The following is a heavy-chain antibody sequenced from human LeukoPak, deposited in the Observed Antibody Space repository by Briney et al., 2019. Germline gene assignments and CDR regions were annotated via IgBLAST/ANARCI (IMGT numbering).Heavy chain of an antibody. V-gene: IGHV3-30*02. CDR2: IRYDGINK. CDR3: AKDLQVYDILTGYSSSDSGAH. CDR1: AFTFSTYG. D-gene: IGHD3-9*01. J-gene: IGHJ4*02. Sequence: AGGCLRLSCAASAFTFSTYGMHWVRQAPGKGLEWVAFIRYDGINKYYADSVKGRFTISRDNSKKTLYLQLDSLRVEDTAVYYCAKDLQVYDILTGYSSSDSGAHWGQGTLVTVSS.